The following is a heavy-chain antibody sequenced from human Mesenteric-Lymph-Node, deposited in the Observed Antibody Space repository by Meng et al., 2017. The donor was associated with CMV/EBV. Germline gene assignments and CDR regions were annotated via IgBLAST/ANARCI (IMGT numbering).Heavy chain of an antibody. CDR2: INPNSGGT. D-gene: IGHD2/OR15-2a*01. V-gene: IGHV1-2*06. CDR1: GYTFSAYY. CDR3: ARGVIALARFWYFDL. J-gene: IGHJ2*01. Sequence: SGYTFSAYYMHWIRQAPGQGLEWMGRINPNSGGTNYPQKFQGRVTMTRDTSITTAYMELSRLTSDDTAVYYCARGVIALARFWYFDLWGCGTLVTVSS.